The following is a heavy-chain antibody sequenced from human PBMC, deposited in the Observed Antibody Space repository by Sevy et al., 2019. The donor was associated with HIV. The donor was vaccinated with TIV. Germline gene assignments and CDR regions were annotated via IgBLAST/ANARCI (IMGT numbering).Heavy chain of an antibody. CDR1: GFILSNAW. J-gene: IGHJ4*02. D-gene: IGHD3-22*01. Sequence: GGSLRLSCAASGFILSNAWMTWVRQAPGKGPEWVGRIKSKTDGGTTDYAAPVKGRFTISIDDSRNTLYLQMNSLKTEDTAVYYSTTPTYYYDSSGYYYTYWGQGTLVTVSS. V-gene: IGHV3-15*01. CDR2: IKSKTDGGTT. CDR3: TTPTYYYDSSGYYYTY.